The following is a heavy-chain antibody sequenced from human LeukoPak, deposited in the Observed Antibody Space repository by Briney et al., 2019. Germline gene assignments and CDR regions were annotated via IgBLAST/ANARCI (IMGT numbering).Heavy chain of an antibody. CDR3: AKDHASGYYYVDY. V-gene: IGHV3-23*01. CDR1: GFTLSSYS. D-gene: IGHD3-22*01. CDR2: ISAGGSTT. Sequence: WGALRLSCAASGFTLSSYSMFWVRQAPGEGLEWVSSISAGGSTTYYADSVKGRFTISRDNSKNTLYPQMNSLRAEDTAIYYCAKDHASGYYYVDYWGQGTLVTVSS. J-gene: IGHJ4*02.